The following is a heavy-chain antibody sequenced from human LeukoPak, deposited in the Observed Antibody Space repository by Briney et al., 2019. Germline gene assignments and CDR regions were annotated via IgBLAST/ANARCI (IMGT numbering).Heavy chain of an antibody. CDR2: IYYSGTT. V-gene: IGHV4-31*03. CDR1: GGSINSGAYY. J-gene: IGHJ4*02. Sequence: SETLSLTCTVSGGSINSGAYYWTWIRQHPGKGLEWIGYIYYSGTTNYNPSLKSRVTISVDTSKNQFSLKLSSVTAADTAVYYCARLVGGVGFFDWWGQGTLVTVSS. D-gene: IGHD3-16*01. CDR3: ARLVGGVGFFDW.